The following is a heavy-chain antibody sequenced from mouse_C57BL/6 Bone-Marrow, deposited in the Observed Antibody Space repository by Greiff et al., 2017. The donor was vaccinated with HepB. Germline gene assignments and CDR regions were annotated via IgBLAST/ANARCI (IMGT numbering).Heavy chain of an antibody. CDR3: ANPLHYYGSRSSSYWYFDV. D-gene: IGHD1-1*01. V-gene: IGHV4-1*01. Sequence: EVKLLESGGGLVQPGGSLKLSCAASGIDFSRYWMSWVRRAPGKGLEWIGEINPDSSTINYAPSLKDKFIISRDNAKNTLYLQMSKVRSEDTALYYCANPLHYYGSRSSSYWYFDVWGTGTTVTVSS. CDR1: GIDFSRYW. CDR2: INPDSSTI. J-gene: IGHJ1*03.